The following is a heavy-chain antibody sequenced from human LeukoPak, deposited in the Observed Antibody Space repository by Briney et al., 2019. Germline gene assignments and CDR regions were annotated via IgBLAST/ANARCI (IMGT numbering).Heavy chain of an antibody. V-gene: IGHV1-3*04. Sequence: ASVKVSCKTSGYTFSNYAIHWVRQAPGQRPESMGWINSGSGYTRYSQMFQGRVTITRDTAASTVYMELSSLRSKDTAVYYCARDPLCFGRGSCYVGFDFWGQGTLVTVSS. D-gene: IGHD3-22*01. CDR3: ARDPLCFGRGSCYVGFDF. CDR1: GYTFSNYA. CDR2: INSGSGYT. J-gene: IGHJ4*02.